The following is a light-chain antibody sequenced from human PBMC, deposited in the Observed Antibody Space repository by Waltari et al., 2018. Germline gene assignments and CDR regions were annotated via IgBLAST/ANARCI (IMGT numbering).Light chain of an antibody. V-gene: IGKV3-11*01. CDR1: QIVRSY. J-gene: IGKJ4*01. CDR3: QQRHDWPLN. Sequence: ELLLTQSPVTLSVSTGARAILSCKASQIVRSYLAWYQQKPGQAPRLLNYDASNRASGIPARFSGRGSGTDFTLTISNVEPEDFAVYCCQQRHDWPLNFGGGTKLEIK. CDR2: DAS.